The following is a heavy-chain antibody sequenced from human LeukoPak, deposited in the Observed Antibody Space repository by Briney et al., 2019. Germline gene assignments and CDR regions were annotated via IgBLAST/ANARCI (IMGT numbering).Heavy chain of an antibody. Sequence: GGSLRPSCAASGFTASDNYMSWVRQAPGKGLEWVSGMYSRGDTYYANSVKGRFTFSRDISKNTLYLQMNGLRIEDTAMYYCARDAPQVPAAGVLASWGQGTLVIVSS. CDR1: GFTASDNY. D-gene: IGHD6-13*01. CDR2: MYSRGDT. J-gene: IGHJ5*02. V-gene: IGHV3-53*01. CDR3: ARDAPQVPAAGVLAS.